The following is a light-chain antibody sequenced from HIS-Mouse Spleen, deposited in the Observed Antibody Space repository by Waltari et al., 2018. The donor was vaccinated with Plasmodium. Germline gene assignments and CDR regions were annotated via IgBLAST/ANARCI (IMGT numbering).Light chain of an antibody. V-gene: IGKV3-20*01. CDR3: QQYGSSPLT. CDR1: QRVSSSY. CDR2: GAS. Sequence: EIVLTQSPGTLSLSPGERATLSCRASQRVSSSYLAGYQQKTGQAPRLLIYGASSRATGIPDRFSGSGSGTDFTLTISRLEPEDFAVYYCQQYGSSPLTFGGGTKVEIK. J-gene: IGKJ4*01.